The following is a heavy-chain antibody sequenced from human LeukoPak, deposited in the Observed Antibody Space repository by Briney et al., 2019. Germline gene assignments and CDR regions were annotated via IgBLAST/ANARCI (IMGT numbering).Heavy chain of an antibody. CDR1: GGTFSSYA. CDR3: ARSSIIAAAGPYYFDY. J-gene: IGHJ4*02. V-gene: IGHV1-69*06. D-gene: IGHD6-13*01. CDR2: IIPIFGTA. Sequence: ASVKVSCKASGGTFSSYAISWVRQAPGQGLGWMGGIIPIFGTANYAQKFQGRVTITADKSTSTAYMELSSLRSEDTAVYYCARSSIIAAAGPYYFDYWGQGTLVTVSS.